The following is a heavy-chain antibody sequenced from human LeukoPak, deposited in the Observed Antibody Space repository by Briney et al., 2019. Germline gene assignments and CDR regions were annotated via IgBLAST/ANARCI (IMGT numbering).Heavy chain of an antibody. CDR1: GITFTSHA. CDR3: AKGGVATMRDGYNYYYYYMEV. Sequence: GGSLRHSCAASGITFTSHAMSWVRQAPGKGLEWVSLISGSGGHTYYGDSVKGRFTISRDNSKSTLYLQMNSLRAEDTAVYYCAKGGVATMRDGYNYYYYYMEVWGRGTTVTVSS. V-gene: IGHV3-23*01. D-gene: IGHD5-24*01. CDR2: ISGSGGHT. J-gene: IGHJ6*03.